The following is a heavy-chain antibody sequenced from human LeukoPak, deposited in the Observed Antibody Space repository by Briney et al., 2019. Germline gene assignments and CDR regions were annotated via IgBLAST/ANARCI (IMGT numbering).Heavy chain of an antibody. CDR3: AKDGPTGESWDYYYMDV. J-gene: IGHJ6*03. D-gene: IGHD3-16*01. V-gene: IGHV3-30*02. Sequence: GGSLRLSCAASGLTFSSYGMHWVRQAPGKGLEWVAFIRYDGSNKYYADSVKGRFTISRDNSKNTLYLQMNSLRAEDTAVYYCAKDGPTGESWDYYYMDVWGKGTTVTVSS. CDR1: GLTFSSYG. CDR2: IRYDGSNK.